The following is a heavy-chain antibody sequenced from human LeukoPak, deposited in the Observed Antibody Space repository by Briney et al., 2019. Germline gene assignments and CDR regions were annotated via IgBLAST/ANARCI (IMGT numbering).Heavy chain of an antibody. CDR2: ISYDGSNK. V-gene: IGHV3-30*03. J-gene: IGHJ3*02. D-gene: IGHD3-16*01. CDR3: ATAGDDALDI. Sequence: PGGSLRLSCAASGFTFSSYGMHWVRQAPGKGLEWVAVISYDGSNKYYADSVKGRLTISRDNSKSTLYLQMNSLRAEDTAVYYCATAGDDALDIWGQGTMVTVSS. CDR1: GFTFSSYG.